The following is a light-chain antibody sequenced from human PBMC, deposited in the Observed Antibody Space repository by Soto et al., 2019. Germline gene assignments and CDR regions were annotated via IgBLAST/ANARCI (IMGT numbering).Light chain of an antibody. CDR2: DDN. Sequence: QSVMTQPPSVSAAPGQKVTISCSGSSSNIGGNSVSWYQQLPGTAPKLLIYDDNKRPSGIPDRFSGSKSGTSATLGITGFQTGDEADYYCCSYAGSYTVVFGGGTKLTVL. CDR1: SSNIGGNS. J-gene: IGLJ2*01. CDR3: CSYAGSYTVV. V-gene: IGLV1-51*01.